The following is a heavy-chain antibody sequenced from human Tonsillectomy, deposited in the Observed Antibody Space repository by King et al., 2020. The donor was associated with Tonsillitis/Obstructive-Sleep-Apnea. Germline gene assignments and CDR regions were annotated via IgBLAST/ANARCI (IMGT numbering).Heavy chain of an antibody. J-gene: IGHJ4*02. V-gene: IGHV1-69*12. CDR2: IIPIFGTA. CDR1: GGTFSSYA. D-gene: IGHD2-2*01. Sequence: QLVQSGAEVKKPGSSVKVSCKASGGTFSSYAISWVRQAPGQGLEWMGGIIPIFGTANYAQKFQGRVTITADESTSTAYMELSSLRSEDTAVYYCARVLSEYCGSTSCPLTYFDYWGQGTLVTVSS. CDR3: ARVLSEYCGSTSCPLTYFDY.